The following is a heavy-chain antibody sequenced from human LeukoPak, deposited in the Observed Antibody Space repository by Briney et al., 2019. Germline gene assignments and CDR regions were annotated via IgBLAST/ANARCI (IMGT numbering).Heavy chain of an antibody. V-gene: IGHV4-4*02. Sequence: SETLSLTCAVSGGSISSSNWWSWVRQPPGKGLEWIGEINHSGSTNYNPSLKSRVTISVDTSKNQFSLKLSSVTAADTAVYYCARVLRPLYYYYYMDVWGKGTTVTVSS. J-gene: IGHJ6*03. CDR1: GGSISSSNW. CDR2: INHSGST. D-gene: IGHD3-9*01. CDR3: ARVLRPLYYYYYMDV.